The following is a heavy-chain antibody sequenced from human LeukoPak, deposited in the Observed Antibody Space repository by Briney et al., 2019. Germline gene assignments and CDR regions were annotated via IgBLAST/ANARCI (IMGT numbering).Heavy chain of an antibody. J-gene: IGHJ4*02. D-gene: IGHD2-21*02. Sequence: GGSLRLSCAASGFTFSGSAMHWVRQASGKGLEWVGRIRSKANSYATAYAASVKGRFTISRDGSKNTAYLQMNSLKTEDTAVYYCTRPPYCGGDCDIYYFDYWGQGTLVTVSS. V-gene: IGHV3-73*01. CDR2: IRSKANSYAT. CDR1: GFTFSGSA. CDR3: TRPPYCGGDCDIYYFDY.